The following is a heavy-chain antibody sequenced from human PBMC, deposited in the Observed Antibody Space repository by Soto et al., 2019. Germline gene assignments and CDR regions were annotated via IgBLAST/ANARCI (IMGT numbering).Heavy chain of an antibody. Sequence: GGSLRLSCAASGFTVSSNYMSWVRQAPGKGLEWVSVIYSGGSTYYADSVKGRFTISRDNSKNTLYLQMNSLRAEDTAVYYCARVYSSSWYEVGDYWGQGTLVTVSS. J-gene: IGHJ4*02. CDR3: ARVYSSSWYEVGDY. D-gene: IGHD6-13*01. CDR2: IYSGGST. CDR1: GFTVSSNY. V-gene: IGHV3-66*01.